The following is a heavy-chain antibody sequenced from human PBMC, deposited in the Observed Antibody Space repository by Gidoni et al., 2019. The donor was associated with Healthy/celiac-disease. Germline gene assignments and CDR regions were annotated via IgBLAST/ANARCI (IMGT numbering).Heavy chain of an antibody. Sequence: EVQLLESGGGLVQPGGSLRLSCAASGFTFSSYAMSWVRQAPGKGLEWVSAISGSGGSTYYADSVKGRFTISRDNSKNTLYLQMNSLRAEDTAVYYCARSGYSGYDWWRGAFDIWGQGTMVTVSS. CDR3: ARSGYSGYDWWRGAFDI. CDR2: ISGSGGST. D-gene: IGHD5-12*01. J-gene: IGHJ3*02. CDR1: GFTFSSYA. V-gene: IGHV3-23*01.